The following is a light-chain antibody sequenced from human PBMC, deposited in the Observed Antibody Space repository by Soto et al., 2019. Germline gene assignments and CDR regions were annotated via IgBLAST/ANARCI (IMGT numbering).Light chain of an antibody. V-gene: IGLV1-51*01. CDR3: GAWDRSVSAWV. CDR2: DND. Sequence: QSVLTQPPSVSAAPGQKVTISCSGSSSNIGENYVAWFQQFPGTAPKLLIHDNDNRPSGIPDRVAGSKSGTSATLAITGLQPGDEADYYCGAWDRSVSAWVFGGGTKVTVL. J-gene: IGLJ3*02. CDR1: SSNIGENY.